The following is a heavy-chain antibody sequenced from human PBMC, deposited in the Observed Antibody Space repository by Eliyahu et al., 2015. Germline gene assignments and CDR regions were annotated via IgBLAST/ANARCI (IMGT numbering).Heavy chain of an antibody. CDR3: AKSLSGSVWFDP. V-gene: IGHV4-59*01. D-gene: IGHD1-20*01. CDR1: GGSISASY. J-gene: IGHJ5*02. CDR2: VHYSGST. Sequence: QVQLQESGPGLVKPSETLSLTCFVSGGSISASYWSWLRQPPGKGLEWIGYVHYSGSTKYNPSLKSRVTISVDTSKKQFSLKLRSVTAADTAVYYCAKSLSGSVWFDPWGQGTQVSVSS.